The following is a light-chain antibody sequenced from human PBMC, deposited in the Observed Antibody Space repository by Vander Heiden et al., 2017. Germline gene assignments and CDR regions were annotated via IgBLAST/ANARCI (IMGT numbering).Light chain of an antibody. J-gene: IGLJ2*01. CDR2: QDS. V-gene: IGLV3-1*01. CDR1: KLGDKY. CDR3: QAWDSSTAV. Sequence: SELTQPPSVSVSPGQTASITCSGDKLGDKYACWYQQKPGQSPVLVIYQDSKRPSGIPERFSGSNSGNTATLTISGTQAMDEADYYCQAWDSSTAVFGGGTKLTVL.